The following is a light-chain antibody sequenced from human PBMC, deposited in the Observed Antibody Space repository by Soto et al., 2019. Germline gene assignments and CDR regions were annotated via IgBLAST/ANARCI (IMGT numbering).Light chain of an antibody. V-gene: IGLV2-14*01. CDR2: EVS. CDR3: SSYTSSNSWV. J-gene: IGLJ3*02. CDR1: TSDVGGYKH. Sequence: QSAPTQPASVSGSPGQSITISCNGTTSDVGGYKHVSWYQQHPGKAPKLMIYEVSNRPSGVSNRFSGSKSGNTASLTISGLQAEDEADYYCSSYTSSNSWVFGVGTKVTVL.